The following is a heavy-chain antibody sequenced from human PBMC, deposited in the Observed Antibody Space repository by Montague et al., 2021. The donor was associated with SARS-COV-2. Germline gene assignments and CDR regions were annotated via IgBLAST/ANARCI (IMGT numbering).Heavy chain of an antibody. J-gene: IGHJ4*03. D-gene: IGHD1-26*01. CDR1: GFRFDNYS. Sequence: SLRLSCAASGFRFDNYSMHWVRQTPGKGLEWVSGISCNGATICYAASVKGRFTTSRDNAKNSLYLQMNSLTTEDTALYYCSKGSILTIVVARWGYFDYWGQGTLVTVSS. CDR3: SKGSILTIVVARWGYFDY. CDR2: ISCNGATI. V-gene: IGHV3-9*01.